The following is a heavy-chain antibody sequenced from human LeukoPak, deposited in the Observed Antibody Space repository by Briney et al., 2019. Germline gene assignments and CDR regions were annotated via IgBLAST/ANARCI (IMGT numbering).Heavy chain of an antibody. V-gene: IGHV3-66*01. J-gene: IGHJ4*02. CDR1: EFTVSTNY. Sequence: GGSLRLSCAASEFTVSTNYMNWVRQAQGKGLEWVSAIYSGGTTYYADSVKGRFTIPRDTSKNTLYLQMNSLRAEDTAVYYCARDKFRGYFDYWGQGTLVTVSS. CDR2: IYSGGTT. D-gene: IGHD3-10*01. CDR3: ARDKFRGYFDY.